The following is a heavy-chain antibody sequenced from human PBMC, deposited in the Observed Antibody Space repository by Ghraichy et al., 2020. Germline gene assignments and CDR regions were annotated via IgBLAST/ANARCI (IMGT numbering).Heavy chain of an antibody. CDR3: ARDRGPHYYDSSGYLDGMDV. J-gene: IGHJ6*02. CDR2: ISSSSSYI. CDR1: GFTFSSYS. V-gene: IGHV3-21*01. D-gene: IGHD3-22*01. Sequence: GESLNISCAASGFTFSSYSMNWVRQAPGKGLEWVSSISSSSSYIYYADSVKGRFTISRDNAKNSLYLQMNSLRAEDTAVYYCARDRGPHYYDSSGYLDGMDVWGQGTTVTVSS.